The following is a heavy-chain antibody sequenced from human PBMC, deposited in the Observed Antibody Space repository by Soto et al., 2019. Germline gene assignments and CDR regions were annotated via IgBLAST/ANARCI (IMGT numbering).Heavy chain of an antibody. D-gene: IGHD1-7*01. CDR1: GGTFSSYA. V-gene: IGHV1-69*12. J-gene: IGHJ6*02. CDR2: IIPIFGTA. CDR3: ASHGITGTWVYYYGMDV. Sequence: QVQLVQSGAEVKKPGSSVKVSCKASGGTFSSYAISWVRQAPGQGLEWMGGIIPIFGTANYAQKFLGRVTITADESTSTAYMELSSLRSEDTAVYYCASHGITGTWVYYYGMDVWGQGTTVTVSS.